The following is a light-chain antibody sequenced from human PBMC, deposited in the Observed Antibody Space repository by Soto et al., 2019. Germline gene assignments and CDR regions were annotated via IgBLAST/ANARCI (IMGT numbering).Light chain of an antibody. CDR2: SNN. Sequence: QSVLPQPPSASGTPGQRVTISCSGSSSNIGSNTVNWYQQLPGTAPKLLIYSNNQRPSGVPDRFSGSKSGTSASLAISGLQSEDEADYYCAAWDDSLNGEVFGTGTKLTVL. V-gene: IGLV1-44*01. J-gene: IGLJ1*01. CDR3: AAWDDSLNGEV. CDR1: SSNIGSNT.